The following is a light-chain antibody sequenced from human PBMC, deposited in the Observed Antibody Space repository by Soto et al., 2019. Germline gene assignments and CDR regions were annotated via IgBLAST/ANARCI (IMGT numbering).Light chain of an antibody. V-gene: IGKV3-20*01. CDR2: GAS. J-gene: IGKJ4*01. CDR3: QQYGISPFT. Sequence: GSRIFYKNEIAARDCXASQSVGSRYLAWYQQKPGQAPRLLIYGASSRATGIPDRFSGGGSETDFTLNISRLESEDSAVYYCQQYGISPFTFGGGTKV. CDR1: QSVGSRY.